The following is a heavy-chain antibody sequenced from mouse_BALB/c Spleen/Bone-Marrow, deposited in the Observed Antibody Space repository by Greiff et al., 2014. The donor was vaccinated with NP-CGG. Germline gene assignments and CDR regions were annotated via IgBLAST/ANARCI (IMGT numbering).Heavy chain of an antibody. D-gene: IGHD2-1*01. J-gene: IGHJ4*01. CDR2: IDPETGGT. Sequence: QVQLQQPGAELVRPGASVALSCKASGYTFTDYEMHWVKQTPVHGLEWIGAIDPETGGTAYNQKFKSKATLTADKSSSTAYMELRSLTSEDSAVYYCTRSLYGNYVMDFWGQGTSVTVSS. CDR3: TRSLYGNYVMDF. V-gene: IGHV1-15*01. CDR1: GYTFTDYE.